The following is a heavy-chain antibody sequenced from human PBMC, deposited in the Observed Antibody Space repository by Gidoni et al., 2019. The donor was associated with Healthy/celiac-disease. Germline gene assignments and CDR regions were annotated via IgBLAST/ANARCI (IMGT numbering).Heavy chain of an antibody. V-gene: IGHV1-69*04. J-gene: IGHJ6*02. CDR3: ARVLEYSSSSLDYYYGMDV. Sequence: QVQLVQSGAEVKKPGSSVKVSCKASGGTSSSYAISRVRQAPGQGLEWMGRIIPILGIAKYEQKFQGRVTITADKSTSTAYMELSSLRSEDTAVYYCARVLEYSSSSLDYYYGMDVWGQGTTVTVSS. CDR1: GGTSSSYA. CDR2: IIPILGIA. D-gene: IGHD6-6*01.